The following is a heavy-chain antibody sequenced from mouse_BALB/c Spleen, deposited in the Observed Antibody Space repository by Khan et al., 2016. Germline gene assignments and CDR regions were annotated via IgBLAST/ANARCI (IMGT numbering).Heavy chain of an antibody. CDR2: ISSGGSS. CDR3: TTKVYYFDY. J-gene: IGHJ2*01. CDR1: GFTFSSYA. Sequence: EVKLVESGGGLVKPGGSLKLSCAASGFTFSSYAMSWVRQTPEKRLEWVASISSGGSSFYPDILKDRFTISRDNARSILSLQMSSLRSEDTAMYYFTTKVYYFDYWGQGTTLTVSS. V-gene: IGHV5-6-5*01.